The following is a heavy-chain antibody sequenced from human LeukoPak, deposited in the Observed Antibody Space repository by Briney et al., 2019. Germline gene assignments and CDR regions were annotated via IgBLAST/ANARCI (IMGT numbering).Heavy chain of an antibody. CDR2: INPSGGST. CDR1: GYTFTSYY. Sequence: RASVKVSCKASGYTFTSYYMHWVRQAPGQGLEWMGIINPSGGSTSYAQKFQGRGTMTRDMSTSTVYMELSSLRSEDTAVYYCARDGYSYGLDYDYWGQGTLVTVSS. V-gene: IGHV1-46*01. D-gene: IGHD5-18*01. CDR3: ARDGYSYGLDYDY. J-gene: IGHJ4*02.